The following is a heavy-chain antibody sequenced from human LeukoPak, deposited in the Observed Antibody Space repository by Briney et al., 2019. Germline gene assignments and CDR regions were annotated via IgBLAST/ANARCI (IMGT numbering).Heavy chain of an antibody. V-gene: IGHV4-4*07. Sequence: SETLSLTCSVSGGSISSYYWSWIRQPAGKGLEWIGRIYSSGSTNYNPSLKSRVTMSGDTSKNQFSLRLSSVTAVDTAVYYCARSPRYGDYYDTSGPQPTSWFDPWGQGTLVTVSS. CDR2: IYSSGST. J-gene: IGHJ5*02. CDR1: GGSISSYY. CDR3: ARSPRYGDYYDTSGPQPTSWFDP. D-gene: IGHD3-22*01.